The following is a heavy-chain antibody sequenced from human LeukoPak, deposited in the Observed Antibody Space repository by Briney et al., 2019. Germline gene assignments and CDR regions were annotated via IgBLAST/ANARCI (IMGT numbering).Heavy chain of an antibody. V-gene: IGHV4-34*01. CDR1: GGSFSGYY. Sequence: PSETLSLTCAVYGGSFSGYYWSWIRQPPGKGLEWVGEINHSGSTNYNPSLKSRVTISVDTSKNQLSLKLSSVSAADTGVYYCARGIVGYCSSTSCYKRVYFDYWGQGTLVTVSS. J-gene: IGHJ4*02. D-gene: IGHD2-2*02. CDR3: ARGIVGYCSSTSCYKRVYFDY. CDR2: INHSGST.